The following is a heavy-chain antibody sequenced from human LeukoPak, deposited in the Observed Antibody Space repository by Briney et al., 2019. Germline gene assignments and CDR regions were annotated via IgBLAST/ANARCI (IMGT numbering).Heavy chain of an antibody. V-gene: IGHV1-46*01. CDR2: INPSGGST. Sequence: ASVKVSCKASGYTFTSYYMHWVRQAPGQGLEWMGIINPSGGSTSYAQKFQGRVTMTRDTSTSTVYMEPSSLRSEDTAVYYCARDRPPLAYCGGDCREDYYYYGMDVWGQGTTVTVSS. D-gene: IGHD2-21*02. CDR1: GYTFTSYY. CDR3: ARDRPPLAYCGGDCREDYYYYGMDV. J-gene: IGHJ6*02.